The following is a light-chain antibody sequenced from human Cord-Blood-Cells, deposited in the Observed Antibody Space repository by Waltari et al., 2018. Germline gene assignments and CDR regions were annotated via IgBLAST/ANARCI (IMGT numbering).Light chain of an antibody. Sequence: DIVMTQSPDSLAVSLGERATINCKSSQSVLYSSNNKKYLAWYQQKPGQPPKLLIYWASTRESGVPDRFSGSGSGTDFTLTISSLQAEDVAVYYCQQYYSTLTFGQGTRLEIK. CDR2: WAS. J-gene: IGKJ5*01. V-gene: IGKV4-1*01. CDR3: QQYYSTLT. CDR1: QSVLYSSNNKKY.